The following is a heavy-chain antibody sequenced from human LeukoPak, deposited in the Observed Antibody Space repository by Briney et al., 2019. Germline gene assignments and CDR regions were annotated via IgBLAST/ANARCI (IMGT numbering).Heavy chain of an antibody. V-gene: IGHV1-2*02. J-gene: IGHJ4*02. D-gene: IGHD4-17*01. Sequence: ASVKVSCKTSEYTFTGYYMHWVRQAPGQGLEWMGWINPNSGDTNYAQKFQGRGTMTRDTSISTAYMELSRLRSDDTAVYYCARDGTTELALYYFDYWGQGTLVTVSS. CDR1: EYTFTGYY. CDR3: ARDGTTELALYYFDY. CDR2: INPNSGDT.